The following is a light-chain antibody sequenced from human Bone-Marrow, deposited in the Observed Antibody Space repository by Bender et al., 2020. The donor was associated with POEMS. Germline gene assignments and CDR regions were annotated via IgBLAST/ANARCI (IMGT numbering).Light chain of an antibody. CDR2: EVS. Sequence: QSALTQPASVSASPGQSITISCTGTSSDVGDYNYVSWYQHLPGKAPKLLIYEVSHRPSGVSNRFSGSKSDNTASLTISGLQAEDEADYYCSSFTTSDSYVFGAGTKVTVL. V-gene: IGLV2-14*01. CDR3: SSFTTSDSYV. J-gene: IGLJ1*01. CDR1: SSDVGDYNY.